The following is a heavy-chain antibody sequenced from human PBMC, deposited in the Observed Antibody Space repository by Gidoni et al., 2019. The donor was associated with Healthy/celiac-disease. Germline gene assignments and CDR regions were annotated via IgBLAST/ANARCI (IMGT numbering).Heavy chain of an antibody. D-gene: IGHD2-15*01. CDR2: ISYDGSNK. J-gene: IGHJ4*02. CDR3: AKDWYCSGGSCFDY. CDR1: GFTFSSYG. V-gene: IGHV3-30*18. Sequence: QVQLVESGGAVVQPGRYLRLSCADSGFTFSSYGMHWVRQAPGKGLEWVEVISYDGSNKYYADSVKGRFTISRDNSKNTLYLQMNSLRADDTAVYYCAKDWYCSGGSCFDYWGQGTLVTVSS.